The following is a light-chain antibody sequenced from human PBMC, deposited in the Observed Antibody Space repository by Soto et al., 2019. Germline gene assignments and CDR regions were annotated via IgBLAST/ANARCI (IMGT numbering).Light chain of an antibody. CDR2: GAS. Sequence: EVVLTQSPDTLSLSPGERATLSCWASQSLRSSHLAWYQRKPGQAPRLLMFGASRRATGIPDRFNGSGSGTDFILTISRLEPEDFAVYYCQDYGTSPYTFGQGTVLEIK. V-gene: IGKV3-20*01. CDR1: QSLRSSH. J-gene: IGKJ2*01. CDR3: QDYGTSPYT.